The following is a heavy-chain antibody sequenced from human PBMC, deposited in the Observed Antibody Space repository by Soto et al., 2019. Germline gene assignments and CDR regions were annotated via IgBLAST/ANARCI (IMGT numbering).Heavy chain of an antibody. D-gene: IGHD3-22*01. CDR2: INAGNGNT. J-gene: IGHJ6*02. Sequence: ASVKVSCKASGYTFTSYAMHWVRQAPGQRLEWMGWINAGNGNTKYSQKFQSRVTITRDTSASTAYMELRSLRSEDTAVYYCASSYYYDSSGYSSLYYYYGMDVWGQGTTVTVSS. V-gene: IGHV1-3*01. CDR1: GYTFTSYA. CDR3: ASSYYYDSSGYSSLYYYYGMDV.